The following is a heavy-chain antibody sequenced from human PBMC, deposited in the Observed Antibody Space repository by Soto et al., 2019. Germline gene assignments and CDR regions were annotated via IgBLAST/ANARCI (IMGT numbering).Heavy chain of an antibody. CDR2: ITTSSSAT. V-gene: IGHV3-48*01. J-gene: IGHJ4*02. D-gene: IGHD2-2*01. Sequence: EVQLVESGGGLEQPGGSLRLSCAASGFTFSSYTMNWVRQAPGKGLEWVSYITTSSSATYYADSVKGRFTISRDNDKHSLYLQMNSLRAKDTAVYYCARGYCIGTSCYNYFDYWGQGTLVTVSS. CDR1: GFTFSSYT. CDR3: ARGYCIGTSCYNYFDY.